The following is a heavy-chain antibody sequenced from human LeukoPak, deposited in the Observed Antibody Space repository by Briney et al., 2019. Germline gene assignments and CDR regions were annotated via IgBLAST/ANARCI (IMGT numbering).Heavy chain of an antibody. J-gene: IGHJ4*02. CDR3: ARVEMATIAFDY. V-gene: IGHV4-39*01. CDR2: IYYTGGT. D-gene: IGHD5-24*01. Sequence: SETLSLTCSVSGGSITSSSYYWGWIRQPPEKGLEWIGSIYYTGGTYYTPSLKSRVIISVDTSKNQFSLKLSSVTAADTAVYYCARVEMATIAFDYWGQGTLVTVSS. CDR1: GGSITSSSYY.